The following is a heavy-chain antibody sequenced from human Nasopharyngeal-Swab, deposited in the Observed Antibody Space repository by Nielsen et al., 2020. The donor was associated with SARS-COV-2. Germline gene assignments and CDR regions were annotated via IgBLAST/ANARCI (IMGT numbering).Heavy chain of an antibody. D-gene: IGHD3-16*02. CDR1: GFTFSSYW. CDR3: ARDKGLRDYVWGSYRSSYYYYNGMDV. J-gene: IGHJ6*02. CDR2: INQDGSEK. Sequence: GGSLRLSCAASGFTFSSYWMSWVRQAPGKGLEWVANINQDGSEKYYVDSVKVRFTISRDNAKNSLYLQMNSLRAEDTAVYYCARDKGLRDYVWGSYRSSYYYYNGMDVWGQGTTVTVSS. V-gene: IGHV3-7*01.